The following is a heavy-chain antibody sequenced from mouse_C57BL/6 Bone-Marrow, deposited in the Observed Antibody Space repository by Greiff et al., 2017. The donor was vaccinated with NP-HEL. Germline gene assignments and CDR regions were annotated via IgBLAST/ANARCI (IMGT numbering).Heavy chain of an antibody. CDR3: APREGGFAY. D-gene: IGHD3-1*01. J-gene: IGHJ3*01. Sequence: VQLQQSGPVLVKPGASVKMSCKASGYTFTDYYMNWVKQSHGKGLEWIGVINPYNGGTSYNQKFKGKATLTVDKSSSTAYMELNSLTSEDSAVYYCAPREGGFAYWGQGTLVTVSA. CDR2: INPYNGGT. V-gene: IGHV1-19*01. CDR1: GYTFTDYY.